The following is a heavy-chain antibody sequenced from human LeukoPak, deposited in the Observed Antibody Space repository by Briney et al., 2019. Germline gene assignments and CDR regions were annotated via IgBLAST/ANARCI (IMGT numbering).Heavy chain of an antibody. CDR3: AKSPEFLISPFDY. Sequence: DSVRGRFTISRDNTKNTLYLQMNSQRGEDTAVYYCAKSPEFLISPFDYWGQGTLVTVSS. J-gene: IGHJ4*02. D-gene: IGHD3-10*01. V-gene: IGHV3-30*02.